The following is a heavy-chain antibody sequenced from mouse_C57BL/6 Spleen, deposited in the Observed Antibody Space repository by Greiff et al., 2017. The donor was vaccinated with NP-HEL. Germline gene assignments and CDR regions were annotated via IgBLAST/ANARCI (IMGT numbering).Heavy chain of an antibody. CDR1: GYTFTEYT. Sequence: VMLVESGAELVKPGASVKLSCKASGYTFTEYTIHWVKQRSGQGLEWIGWFYPGSGSTKYNEKFKDKATLTADKSSSTVYMELSRLTSEDSAVYFCARHEVDGYYGYYAMDYWGQGTSVTVSS. CDR2: FYPGSGST. CDR3: ARHEVDGYYGYYAMDY. J-gene: IGHJ4*01. V-gene: IGHV1-62-2*01. D-gene: IGHD2-3*01.